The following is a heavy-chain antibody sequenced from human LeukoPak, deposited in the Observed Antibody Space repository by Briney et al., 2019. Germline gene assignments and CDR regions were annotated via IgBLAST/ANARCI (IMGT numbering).Heavy chain of an antibody. CDR3: ARGSVEWELLTPNFDY. CDR2: ISSGSSYR. CDR1: GFTFSSYS. V-gene: IGHV3-21*01. J-gene: IGHJ4*02. Sequence: PGGSLRLSCAASGFTFSSYSMNWVRQAPGKGLEWVSSISSGSSYRYYADSVKGRFTISRDNAKNSLYLQMNSLRAEDTAVYYCARGSVEWELLTPNFDYWGQGTLVTVSS. D-gene: IGHD1-26*01.